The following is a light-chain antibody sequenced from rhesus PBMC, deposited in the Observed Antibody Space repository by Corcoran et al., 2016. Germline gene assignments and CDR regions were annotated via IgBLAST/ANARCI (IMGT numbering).Light chain of an antibody. CDR3: QQDYSWPWT. J-gene: IGKJ1*01. V-gene: IGKV3-42*01. CDR1: QSVSSS. Sequence: EIVMTQSPATLSLSPGERATLSCRASQSVSSSLAWYQQKPGQAPKLLIYGASSRATDIPDRFSGSGSGTEFTLTISSLEPDDVGVYYYQQDYSWPWTFGHGTKVEIK. CDR2: GAS.